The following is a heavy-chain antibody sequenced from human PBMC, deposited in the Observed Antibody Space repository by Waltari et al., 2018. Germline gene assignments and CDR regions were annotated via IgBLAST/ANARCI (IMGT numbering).Heavy chain of an antibody. CDR2: INPSGGRT. J-gene: IGHJ4*02. V-gene: IGHV1-46*01. CDR1: GYTFTSYY. CDR3: AREELGQGDPQFSIGY. D-gene: IGHD3-16*01. Sequence: QVQLVQSGAEVKKPGASVKVSCKASGYTFTSYYMHWVRQAPGQGLEWMGIINPSGGRTSYAQKFQGRVTMTRDTSTSTVYMELSSLRSEDTAVYYCAREELGQGDPQFSIGYWGQGTLVTVSS.